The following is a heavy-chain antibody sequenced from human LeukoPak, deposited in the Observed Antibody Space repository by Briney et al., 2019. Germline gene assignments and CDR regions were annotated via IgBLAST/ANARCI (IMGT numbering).Heavy chain of an antibody. CDR2: IRRRAYGGAA. V-gene: IGHV3-49*04. CDR1: GFAFDDFA. Sequence: GGSLRLSCTTSGFAFDDFAMSWVRQPAGKGLEWVGFIRRRAYGGAAEYAASVKGRFIISRDDSKGIAYLQMNSLKTEDTAVYYRSRNGLVDFDYWGQGSRVIVSP. J-gene: IGHJ4*02. CDR3: SRNGLVDFDY.